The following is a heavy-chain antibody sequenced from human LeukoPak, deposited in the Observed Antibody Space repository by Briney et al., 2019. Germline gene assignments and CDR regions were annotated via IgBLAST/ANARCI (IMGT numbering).Heavy chain of an antibody. D-gene: IGHD1-26*01. J-gene: IGHJ6*03. V-gene: IGHV3-64*01. CDR2: ISSNGGST. CDR1: GFTFSSYA. Sequence: GGSLRLSCAASGFTFSSYAMHWVRQAPGKGLEYVSAISSNGGSTYYANSVKGRFTISRDNSKNTLYLQMGSLRAEDTAVYYCARDPYSGSYSHYYYYYMDVWGKGTTVTVSS. CDR3: ARDPYSGSYSHYYYYYMDV.